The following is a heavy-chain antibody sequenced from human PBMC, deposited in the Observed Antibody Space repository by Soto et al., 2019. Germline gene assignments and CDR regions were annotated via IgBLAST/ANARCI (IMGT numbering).Heavy chain of an antibody. J-gene: IGHJ6*02. Sequence: QVQLVQSGAEVKKPGSSVRVSCKASGGTLRNYGISWVRQAPGQGLEGMGGIIPVFGTANYAQKFQGRVTITADESTSTVYMDVTSLRSEDTAVYYCSRGDATKIVVTTYYGMDVWGQGTTVTVSS. D-gene: IGHD4-17*01. CDR1: GGTLRNYG. CDR3: SRGDATKIVVTTYYGMDV. CDR2: IIPVFGTA. V-gene: IGHV1-69*12.